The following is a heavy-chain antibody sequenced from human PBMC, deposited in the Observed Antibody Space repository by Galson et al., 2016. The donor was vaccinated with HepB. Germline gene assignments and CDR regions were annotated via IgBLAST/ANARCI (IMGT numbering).Heavy chain of an antibody. V-gene: IGHV4-39*01. Sequence: SETLSLTCTVSGDSISSSSAYWGWIRQSPGRTLEWIGSIYYSGSTFYNPSLKSRLRMSVDTSTSQFSLSLTSVTAADTAVYYCARHLRGYRGSCGMDVWGQGTTVTVSS. J-gene: IGHJ6*02. D-gene: IGHD3-3*01. CDR3: ARHLRGYRGSCGMDV. CDR2: IYYSGST. CDR1: GDSISSSSAY.